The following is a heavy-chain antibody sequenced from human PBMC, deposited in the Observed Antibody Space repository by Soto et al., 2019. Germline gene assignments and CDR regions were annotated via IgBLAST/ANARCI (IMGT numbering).Heavy chain of an antibody. Sequence: KASETLSLTCAVSGGSISSSNWWSWVRQPPGKGLEWIGEIYHSGSTNYSPSLKSRVTISVDKSKNQFSLKLSSVTAADTAVYYCARSDVDIVATTNYYYYGMDVWGQGTTVTVSS. CDR2: IYHSGST. CDR3: ARSDVDIVATTNYYYYGMDV. CDR1: GGSISSSNW. D-gene: IGHD5-12*01. J-gene: IGHJ6*02. V-gene: IGHV4-4*02.